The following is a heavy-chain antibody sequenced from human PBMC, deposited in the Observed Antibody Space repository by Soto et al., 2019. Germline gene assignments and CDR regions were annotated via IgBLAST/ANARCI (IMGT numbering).Heavy chain of an antibody. J-gene: IGHJ3*02. V-gene: IGHV3-21*01. CDR2: ISGSSSYI. Sequence: GGSLRLSCAASGFTFSSYSMNWVRQAPGKGLEWVSSISGSSSYIYYADSVKGRFTISRDNAKNSLYLQMNSLRAEDTAVYYCARDEGLDILTPLAFDIWGQGTMDTVSS. D-gene: IGHD3-9*01. CDR3: ARDEGLDILTPLAFDI. CDR1: GFTFSSYS.